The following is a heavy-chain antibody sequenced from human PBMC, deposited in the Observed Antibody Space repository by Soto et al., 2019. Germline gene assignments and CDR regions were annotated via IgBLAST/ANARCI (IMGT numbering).Heavy chain of an antibody. CDR2: IYWDDDK. J-gene: IGHJ4*02. CDR3: AHRRPYSNSPEYFFDY. D-gene: IGHD6-6*01. V-gene: IGHV2-5*02. Sequence: ESGPTLVNPTQTLTLTCTFSGFSLSTSGVDVGWIRQPPGKALEWLALIYWDDDKRYSPSLKSRLTITKDTSKNQVVLTMTNMDPLDTATYYCAHRRPYSNSPEYFFDYWGQGTLVTVSS. CDR1: GFSLSTSGVD.